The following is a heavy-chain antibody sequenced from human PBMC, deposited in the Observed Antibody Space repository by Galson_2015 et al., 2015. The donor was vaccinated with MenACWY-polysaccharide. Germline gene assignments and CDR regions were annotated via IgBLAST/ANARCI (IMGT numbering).Heavy chain of an antibody. J-gene: IGHJ5*02. Sequence: SLRLSCAASGPSFSTYWMHWVRHAPGKGLVWVSRINADGSATDYADSVRGRFTISRDNAKNTLYLEMNSLRAEDTAVYYCTKAGAKYCRGSSCYFNWFDPWGQGTLVTVSS. V-gene: IGHV3-74*01. CDR3: TKAGAKYCRGSSCYFNWFDP. D-gene: IGHD2-15*01. CDR2: INADGSAT. CDR1: GPSFSTYW.